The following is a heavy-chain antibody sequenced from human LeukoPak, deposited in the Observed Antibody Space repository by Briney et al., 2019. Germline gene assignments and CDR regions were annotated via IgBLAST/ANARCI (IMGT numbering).Heavy chain of an antibody. V-gene: IGHV3-53*01. CDR3: ARSYTHYDFWSGYTYQNYFDP. D-gene: IGHD3-3*01. CDR2: IYAGDST. Sequence: GGSLRLSCAASGFTFSSSYISWVRQAPGKGLEWVSVIYAGDSTYYADSVKGRFIISRDNSKNTVYLQMDSLRAEDTAVYYCARSYTHYDFWSGYTYQNYFDPWGQGTLVTVSS. J-gene: IGHJ5*02. CDR1: GFTFSSSY.